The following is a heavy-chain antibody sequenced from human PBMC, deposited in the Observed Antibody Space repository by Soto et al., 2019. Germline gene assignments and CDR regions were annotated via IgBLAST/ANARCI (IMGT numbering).Heavy chain of an antibody. CDR1: GFTFSRFS. J-gene: IGHJ6*02. V-gene: IGHV3-30-3*01. CDR3: ARDHGMFLSYYYYGMDV. D-gene: IGHD3-10*02. Sequence: QVQLVESGGGVVQPGRSLTLSCAASGFTFSRFSMHWVRQAPGKGLAWVAVISYDGSNTHYAESVKGRFTSSRDDSKNTVYLQMHNLRGEDSAVYYCARDHGMFLSYYYYGMDVWGQGTPVTVSS. CDR2: ISYDGSNT.